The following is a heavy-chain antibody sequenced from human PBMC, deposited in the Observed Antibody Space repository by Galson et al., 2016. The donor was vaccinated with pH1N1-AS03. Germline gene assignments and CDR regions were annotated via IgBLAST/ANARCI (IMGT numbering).Heavy chain of an antibody. V-gene: IGHV1-69*06. D-gene: IGHD3-22*01. Sequence: SVKVSCKASGGTFRNFPISWVRQAPGQGLEWMGGISPIFGTPNYAERFQGRFAITADKSTNTAYMELSRLRPEDTAVYYCARATDFYGSSGYYYYFDDWGQGTLVTVSS. J-gene: IGHJ4*02. CDR3: ARATDFYGSSGYYYYFDD. CDR2: ISPIFGTP. CDR1: GGTFRNFP.